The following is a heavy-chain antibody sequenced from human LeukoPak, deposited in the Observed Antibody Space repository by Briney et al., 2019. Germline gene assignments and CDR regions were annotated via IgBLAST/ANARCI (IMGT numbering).Heavy chain of an antibody. J-gene: IGHJ4*02. V-gene: IGHV3-23*01. D-gene: IGHD2-15*01. Sequence: GASLRLSCAASGFTFSSYAMSWVRQAPGKGLEWVSAISGSGGSTYYADSVKGRFTISRDNAKNSLYLQMNSLRAEDTAVYYCARAPHRCSGGSCLDYWGQGTLVTVSS. CDR2: ISGSGGST. CDR1: GFTFSSYA. CDR3: ARAPHRCSGGSCLDY.